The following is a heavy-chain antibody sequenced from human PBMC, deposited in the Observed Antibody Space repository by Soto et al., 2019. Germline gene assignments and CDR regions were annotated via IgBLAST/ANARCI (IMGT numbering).Heavy chain of an antibody. CDR1: GFTFSSYW. CDR3: ARGKWYRASLIDY. D-gene: IGHD1-1*01. V-gene: IGHV3-74*01. Sequence: EVQLVESGGGLVQPGGSLRLSCAASGFTFSSYWMHWVRQAPGKGLVWVSRINSDGSSTSYADSVKGRVTISRDNAKKTLYLQMNSLRAEDTAVYYCARGKWYRASLIDYWGQGTLVTVSS. J-gene: IGHJ4*02. CDR2: INSDGSST.